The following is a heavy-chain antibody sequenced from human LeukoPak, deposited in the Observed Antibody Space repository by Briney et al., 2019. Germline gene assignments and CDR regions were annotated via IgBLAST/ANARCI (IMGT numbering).Heavy chain of an antibody. D-gene: IGHD3-10*01. Sequence: SGGSLRLSCAASGFTFSSYSMKWVRQAPGKGLEWVSSISSSSSYIYYADSVKGRFTISRDNAKNSLYLQMNSLRAEDTAVYYCARGGTMVRRNFDYWGQGTLVTVSS. CDR1: GFTFSSYS. CDR3: ARGGTMVRRNFDY. J-gene: IGHJ4*02. CDR2: ISSSSSYI. V-gene: IGHV3-21*01.